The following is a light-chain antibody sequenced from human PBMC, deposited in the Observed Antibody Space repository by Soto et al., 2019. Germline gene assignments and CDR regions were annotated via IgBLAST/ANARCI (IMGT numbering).Light chain of an antibody. CDR3: LQDYSGPWT. Sequence: AIQMTQSPSSLSASVGDRLTITCRASQDVRNYVGWYQQKPGKAPKFLIYGAFSLETGIPSRFSGSGYGTEFTLTINSLLPEDVATYFCLQDYSGPWTFGQGTKVEV. CDR1: QDVRNY. J-gene: IGKJ1*01. CDR2: GAF. V-gene: IGKV1-6*01.